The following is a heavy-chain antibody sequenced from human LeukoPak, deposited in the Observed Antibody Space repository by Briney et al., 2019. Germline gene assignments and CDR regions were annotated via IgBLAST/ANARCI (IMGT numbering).Heavy chain of an antibody. CDR1: GFTFTNAW. Sequence: PGGSLRLSCAGSGFTFTNAWMSWVRQAPGKGLEWVGRIKSKTDGGTTDYAAPVKGRFTISRDDSKNTLYLQMNSLKTEDTAVYYCTTVLVAGTEGNFDYWGQGTLVTVSS. CDR3: TTVLVAGTEGNFDY. J-gene: IGHJ4*02. CDR2: IKSKTDGGTT. D-gene: IGHD6-19*01. V-gene: IGHV3-15*01.